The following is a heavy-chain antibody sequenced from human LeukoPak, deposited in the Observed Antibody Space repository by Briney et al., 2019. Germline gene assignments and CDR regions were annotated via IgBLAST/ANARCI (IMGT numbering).Heavy chain of an antibody. CDR3: ARVETYYDFWSGPNWFDP. D-gene: IGHD3-3*01. CDR1: GGSISSGGYS. V-gene: IGHV4-30-2*01. J-gene: IGHJ5*02. Sequence: SETLSLTCAVSGGSISSGGYSWSWIRQPPGKGLEWIGYIYHSGSTNYNPSLKSRVTISVDKSKNQFSLKLSSVTAADTAVYYCARVETYYDFWSGPNWFDPWGQGTLVTVSS. CDR2: IYHSGST.